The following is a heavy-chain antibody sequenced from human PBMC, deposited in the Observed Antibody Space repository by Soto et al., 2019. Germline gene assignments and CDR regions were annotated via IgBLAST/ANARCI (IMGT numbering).Heavy chain of an antibody. CDR3: ARARMYIGAYHYX. CDR2: ITPYNGNE. CDR1: GYTFSNFG. Sequence: GASVKVSSKASGYTFSNFGINWVRQAPGQGLEWMGWITPYNGNENYAQKYKDRLTVTTDTSTNTAYLELRSLKSEDTAVYFCARARMYIGAYHYXWGQGTLVTVSX. D-gene: IGHD1-26*01. V-gene: IGHV1-18*04. J-gene: IGHJ4*02.